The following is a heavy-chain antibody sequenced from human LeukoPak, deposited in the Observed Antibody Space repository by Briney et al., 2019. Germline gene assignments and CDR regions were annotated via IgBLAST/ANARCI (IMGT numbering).Heavy chain of an antibody. Sequence: PGGSLRLSCAASGFTFSSYAMSWVRQAPGKGLEWVSAISGSGGSTYYADSVKGRFTISRDNSRNTLYLQMNSLRAEDTAVYYCAKDAITMVRGVNNCYYYGMDVWGQGTTVTVSS. J-gene: IGHJ6*02. V-gene: IGHV3-23*01. CDR3: AKDAITMVRGVNNCYYYGMDV. CDR2: ISGSGGST. D-gene: IGHD3-10*01. CDR1: GFTFSSYA.